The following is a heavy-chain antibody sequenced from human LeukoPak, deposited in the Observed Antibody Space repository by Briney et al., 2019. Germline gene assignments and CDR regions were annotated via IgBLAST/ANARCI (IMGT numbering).Heavy chain of an antibody. D-gene: IGHD3-16*01. CDR2: INMYTANP. V-gene: IGHV7-4-1*02. Sequence: EASVKVPCKASGYTFTRYAINWLRQAPGQGLEWMGWINMYTANPAYAQGFTERFVFSLDTSVTTAYLQISNLKTEDTAVYYCARHDNDDDFDYWGQGTLVTVSS. CDR3: ARHDNDDDFDY. J-gene: IGHJ4*02. CDR1: GYTFTRYA.